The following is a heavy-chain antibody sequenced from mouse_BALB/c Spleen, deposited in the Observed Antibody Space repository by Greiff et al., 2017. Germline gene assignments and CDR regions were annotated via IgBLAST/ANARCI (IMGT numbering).Heavy chain of an antibody. V-gene: IGHV1S29*02. D-gene: IGHD2-3*01. CDR3: ARSGDGYYGGAMDY. Sequence: EVQLVESGPELVKPGASVKISCKASGYTFTDYNMHWVKQSHGKSLEWIGYIYPYNGGTGYNQKFKSKATLTVDNSSSTAYMELRSLTSEDSAVYYCARSGDGYYGGAMDYWGQGTSVTVSS. J-gene: IGHJ4*01. CDR1: GYTFTDYN. CDR2: IYPYNGGT.